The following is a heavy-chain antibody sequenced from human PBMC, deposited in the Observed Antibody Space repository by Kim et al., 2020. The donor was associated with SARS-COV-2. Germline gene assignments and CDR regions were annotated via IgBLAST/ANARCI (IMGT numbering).Heavy chain of an antibody. V-gene: IGHV3-15*01. J-gene: IGHJ4*02. CDR3: TGYDFWSGYYSFDY. CDR1: GFTFSNAW. D-gene: IGHD3-3*01. CDR2: IKSTTDGGTT. Sequence: GGSLRLSCAASGFTFSNAWMSWVRQAPGKGLEWVGRIKSTTDGGTTDYAATVKGSFTISRDDSKNTLYLQMNSLKTEDTAVYYCTGYDFWSGYYSFDYWGQGTLVTVSS.